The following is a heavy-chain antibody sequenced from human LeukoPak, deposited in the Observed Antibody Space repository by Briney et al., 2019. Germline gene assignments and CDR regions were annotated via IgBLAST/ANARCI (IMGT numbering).Heavy chain of an antibody. CDR2: ISADNGNT. CDR3: ARSFYDFDY. Sequence: ASVKVSCKASGYTFTTYGISWVRQAPGQGLEWMGWISADNGNTNYAQKFQGRVTMTTDTSTTTASMELRSLRSDDTAVYYCARSFYDFDYWGQGTLVTVSS. V-gene: IGHV1-18*01. D-gene: IGHD5/OR15-5a*01. CDR1: GYTFTTYG. J-gene: IGHJ4*02.